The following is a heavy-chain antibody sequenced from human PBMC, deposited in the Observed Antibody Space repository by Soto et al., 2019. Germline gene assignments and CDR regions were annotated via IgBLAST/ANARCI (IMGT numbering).Heavy chain of an antibody. CDR2: IIPIFVTA. Sequence: QVQLVQSGAEVKKPGSSVKVSCTASGGTFSSYAISWVRQAPGQGLEWMGGIIPIFVTANYAQKFQGRVTITAYKPTSTAYMELSSLRTEVTAVYYCSRAEGSFENFDYWGRGTLVTVSS. J-gene: IGHJ4*02. CDR3: SRAEGSFENFDY. D-gene: IGHD6-6*01. CDR1: GGTFSSYA. V-gene: IGHV1-69*06.